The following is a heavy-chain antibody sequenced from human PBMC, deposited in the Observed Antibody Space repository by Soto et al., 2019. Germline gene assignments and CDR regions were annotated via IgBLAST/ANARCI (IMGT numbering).Heavy chain of an antibody. CDR3: ASNQRGYGDGWWFDP. CDR1: GGTFSSYA. CDR2: IIPIFGTA. Sequence: QVQLVQSGAEVKKPGSSVKVSCKASGGTFSSYAISWVRQAPGQGLEWMGGIIPIFGTANYAQKFQGRVTNTAAKSTSTAYMELSSLRSEETAVYYCASNQRGYGDGWWFDPWGQGTLVTVSS. J-gene: IGHJ5*02. V-gene: IGHV1-69*14. D-gene: IGHD4-17*01.